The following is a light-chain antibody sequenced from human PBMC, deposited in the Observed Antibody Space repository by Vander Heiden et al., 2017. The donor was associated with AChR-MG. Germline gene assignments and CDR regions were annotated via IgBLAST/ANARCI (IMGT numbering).Light chain of an antibody. V-gene: IGLV1-40*01. CDR1: SSNIGAAYD. J-gene: IGLJ2*01. CDR2: GNS. CDR3: QSYDVSLSAAV. Sequence: QSVLTQPPSVSGAPGQRVTITCTVTSSNIGAAYDVHWYQHLPGTAPKLLIYGNSNRPSGVPDRFSASKSDTSASLAVTGLHPDDEAVYYCQSYDVSLSAAVFGGRTKLTVL.